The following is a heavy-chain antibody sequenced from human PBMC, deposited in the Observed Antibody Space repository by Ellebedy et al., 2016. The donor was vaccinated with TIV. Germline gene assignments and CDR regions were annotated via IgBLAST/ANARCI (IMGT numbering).Heavy chain of an antibody. Sequence: MPSETLSLTCSVSGASFRSNDFYWSWVRQPPGKGLEWVGIISYGGNTYYNESLKSRVTMSLETPTNQFSLKVNSVTAADTAVYYCARVNREGDSWGQGTLVTVSA. CDR3: ARVNREGDS. D-gene: IGHD1-14*01. V-gene: IGHV4-39*01. CDR1: GASFRSNDFY. CDR2: ISYGGNT. J-gene: IGHJ5*01.